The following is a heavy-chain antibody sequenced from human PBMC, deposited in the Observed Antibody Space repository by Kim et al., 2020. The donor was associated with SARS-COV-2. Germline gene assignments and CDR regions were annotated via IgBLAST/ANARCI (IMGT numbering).Heavy chain of an antibody. D-gene: IGHD1-26*01. Sequence: SHPALKRRVTISVDTSKNQFSLKLRSVPAADTAVYYCARVTSGSYDAFDIWGQGTMVTVSS. V-gene: IGHV4-59*01. J-gene: IGHJ3*02. CDR3: ARVTSGSYDAFDI.